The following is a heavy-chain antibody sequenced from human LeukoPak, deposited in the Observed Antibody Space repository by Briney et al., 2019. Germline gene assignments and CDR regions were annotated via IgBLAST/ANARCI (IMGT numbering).Heavy chain of an antibody. CDR3: ARLRAYYYDSSGYYNFDF. V-gene: IGHV4-39*01. CDR1: GGSTSSSSCY. J-gene: IGHJ4*02. D-gene: IGHD3-22*01. CDR2: ISYSGRT. Sequence: SETLSLTCTVSGGSTSSSSCYWGWIPHPPGKGLESIGRISYSGRTYYNPSLQSRVTISVDTSKNQFSLRLSSVTAADTAVYYCARLRAYYYDSSGYYNFDFWGQGTLVTVSS.